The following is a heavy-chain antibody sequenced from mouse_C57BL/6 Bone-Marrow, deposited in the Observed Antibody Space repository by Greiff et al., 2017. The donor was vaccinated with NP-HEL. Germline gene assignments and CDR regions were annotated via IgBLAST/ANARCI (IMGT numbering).Heavy chain of an antibody. CDR1: EYEFPSHD. Sequence: EVQLVESGGGLVQPGESLKLSCESNEYEFPSHDMSWVRKTPEKRLELVAAINSDGGSTYYPDTMERRFIISRDNTKKTLYLQMSSLRSEDTALYYCARQGYDYVPYYAMDYWGQGTSVTVSS. D-gene: IGHD2-4*01. CDR2: INSDGGST. V-gene: IGHV5-2*01. J-gene: IGHJ4*01. CDR3: ARQGYDYVPYYAMDY.